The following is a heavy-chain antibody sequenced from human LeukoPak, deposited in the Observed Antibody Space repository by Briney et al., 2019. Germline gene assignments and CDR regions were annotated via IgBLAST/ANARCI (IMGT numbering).Heavy chain of an antibody. D-gene: IGHD1-26*01. J-gene: IGHJ6*03. V-gene: IGHV3-74*01. CDR3: ARDPYNGSYGDDYYYYMDV. CDR2: IRSDGSDT. Sequence: PGGSLRLSCAASAFTFSGTWMHWVRQAPGEGLVWVSRIRSDGSDTRYAESVKGRFTISRDNAKNTLYLQMNSLRAEDTAVYYCARDPYNGSYGDDYYYYMDVWGKGTTVTISS. CDR1: AFTFSGTW.